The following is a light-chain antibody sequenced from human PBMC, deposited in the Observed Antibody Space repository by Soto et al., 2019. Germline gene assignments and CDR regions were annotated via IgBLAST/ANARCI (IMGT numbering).Light chain of an antibody. Sequence: DIQMTQSPSTLSASVGDRVTITCRASQTISSWLAWYQQTPGKAPKLLIYDASSLESGVPSRFSGSGSGIVFTLTISSLQPDDFATYYCQQYNSYSRTFGQGTKVDIK. CDR3: QQYNSYSRT. J-gene: IGKJ1*01. CDR1: QTISSW. CDR2: DAS. V-gene: IGKV1-5*01.